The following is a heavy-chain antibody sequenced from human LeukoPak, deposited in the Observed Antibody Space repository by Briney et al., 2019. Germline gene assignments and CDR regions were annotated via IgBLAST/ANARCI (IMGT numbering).Heavy chain of an antibody. Sequence: GRSLRLSCAASGFTLISYAMHWVRQAPGKGLEWVAVISFDGSNQYYTDSVKGRFTTSRDNSKNTVDLQMNSVRVEDTALYYCARGPYSSSWYDFWGQGTLVTVSS. V-gene: IGHV3-30*04. CDR2: ISFDGSNQ. CDR3: ARGPYSSSWYDF. J-gene: IGHJ4*02. D-gene: IGHD6-13*01. CDR1: GFTLISYA.